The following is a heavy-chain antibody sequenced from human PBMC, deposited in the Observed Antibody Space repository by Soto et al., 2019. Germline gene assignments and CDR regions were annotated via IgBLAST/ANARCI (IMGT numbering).Heavy chain of an antibody. J-gene: IGHJ6*02. Sequence: ASVKVSCKASGYTFTSYGISWVRQAPGQGLEWMGWISAYNGNTNYAQKLQGRVTMTTDTSTSTAYMELRSLRSDDTAVYYCARRGLTWYYDFWSGSYPGYYGMVVWGQGTTVTVSS. D-gene: IGHD3-3*01. CDR3: ARRGLTWYYDFWSGSYPGYYGMVV. V-gene: IGHV1-18*01. CDR2: ISAYNGNT. CDR1: GYTFTSYG.